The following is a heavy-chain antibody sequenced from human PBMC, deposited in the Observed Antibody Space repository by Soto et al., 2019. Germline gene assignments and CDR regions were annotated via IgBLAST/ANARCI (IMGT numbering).Heavy chain of an antibody. D-gene: IGHD1-1*01. J-gene: IGHJ3*02. V-gene: IGHV4-31*02. Sequence: QVRLQEWRPGLVKPSQTLSLKCSVSGGSITTGGRYWSWIRQLPGKGLEWIGDIYYSGNTYYNASLKSRVTISVEAAKNQFSLKLGSVTAADPAVYYCAQALVFTGGDGFDIWGQGRLVTVSS. CDR1: GGSITTGGRY. CDR2: IYYSGNT. CDR3: AQALVFTGGDGFDI.